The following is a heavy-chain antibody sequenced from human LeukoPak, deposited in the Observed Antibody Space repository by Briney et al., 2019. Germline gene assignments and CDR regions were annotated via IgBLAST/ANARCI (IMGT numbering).Heavy chain of an antibody. D-gene: IGHD6-13*01. CDR1: GYTFTGNG. CDR3: ARHYSSQSYFDY. CDR2: ISGYNGNT. J-gene: IGHJ4*02. V-gene: IGHV1-18*01. Sequence: ASVKVSCKASGYTFTGNGISWVRQAPGQGLEWMGWISGYNGNTNYAQKLQGRVTMTTDTSTNTAYMELRSMRSDDTAVYFCARHYSSQSYFDYWGQGTLVTVSS.